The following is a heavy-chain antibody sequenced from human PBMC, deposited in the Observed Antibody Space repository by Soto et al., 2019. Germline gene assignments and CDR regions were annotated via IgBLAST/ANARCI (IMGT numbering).Heavy chain of an antibody. Sequence: GGSLRLSCAASGLTFISYEMTWVRQAPGKGLEWVSYISSSGSTIYYADSVKGRFTISRDNAKNSLYLQMNSLRAEDTAVYYCASLDYVSLYYYGMDVWGQGTTVTVS. D-gene: IGHD4-17*01. CDR2: ISSSGSTI. V-gene: IGHV3-48*03. CDR1: GLTFISYE. CDR3: ASLDYVSLYYYGMDV. J-gene: IGHJ6*02.